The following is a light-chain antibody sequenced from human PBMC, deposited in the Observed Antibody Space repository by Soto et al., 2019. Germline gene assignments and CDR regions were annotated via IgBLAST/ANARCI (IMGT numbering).Light chain of an antibody. CDR3: LLSHGRARV. CDR1: TGAVTSGHW. V-gene: IGLV7-46*01. CDR2: DTT. Sequence: VVTQEPSLTVSPGGTVTLTSGSSTGAVTSGHWPYWFQRKPGQAPRTLIYDTTNKQSWTPARFSGSLLGGKAALTLSGAQPEDEADYYCLLSHGRARVFGGGTKLTVL. J-gene: IGLJ3*02.